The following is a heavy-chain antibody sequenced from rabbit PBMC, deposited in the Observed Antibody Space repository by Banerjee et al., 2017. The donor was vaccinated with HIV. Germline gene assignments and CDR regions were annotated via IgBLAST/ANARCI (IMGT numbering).Heavy chain of an antibody. J-gene: IGHJ2*01. D-gene: IGHD7-1*01. CDR1: GFSFSNKYV. Sequence: QEQLEESGGDLVKPEGSLTLTCTASGFSFSNKYVMCWVRQAPGKGLEWIACIYTGDGSTHYASWAKGRFTISKTSSTVDLKMTSLTAADTATYFCARGGGGYAGYGHGDDAFDPWGPGTLVTVS. CDR3: ARGGGGYAGYGHGDDAFDP. V-gene: IGHV1S45*01. CDR2: IYTGDGST.